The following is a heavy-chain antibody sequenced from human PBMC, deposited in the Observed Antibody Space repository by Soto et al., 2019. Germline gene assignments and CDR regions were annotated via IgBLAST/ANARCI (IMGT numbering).Heavy chain of an antibody. CDR3: ARDVVRSTAGDS. J-gene: IGHJ4*02. CDR1: GGTFSTSS. V-gene: IGHV1-69*13. CDR2: IIPIFTRT. D-gene: IGHD2-15*01. Sequence: SVKVSCTASGGTFSTSSFIWVRQGPGQGLEWMGGIIPIFTRTNFAQKFQGRVTFSADESTRTTYMELRSLTSEDTAIYYCARDVVRSTAGDSWGQGTLVTVSS.